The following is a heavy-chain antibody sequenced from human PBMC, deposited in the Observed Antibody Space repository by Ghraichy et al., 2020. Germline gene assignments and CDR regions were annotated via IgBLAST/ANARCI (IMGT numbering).Heavy chain of an antibody. D-gene: IGHD3-10*01. CDR1: GGSISSGGYY. Sequence: SETLSLTCTVSGGSISSGGYYWSWIRQHPGKGLEWIGYIYYSGSTYYNPSLKSRVTISVDTSKNQFSLKLSSVTAADTAVYYCARAIGFRELLTNWFDPWGQGTLVTVSS. J-gene: IGHJ5*02. CDR3: ARAIGFRELLTNWFDP. V-gene: IGHV4-31*03. CDR2: IYYSGST.